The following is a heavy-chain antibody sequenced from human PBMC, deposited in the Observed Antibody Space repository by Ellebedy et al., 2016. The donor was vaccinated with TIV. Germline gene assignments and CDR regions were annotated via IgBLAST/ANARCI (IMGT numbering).Heavy chain of an antibody. CDR2: IDPTDSYT. V-gene: IGHV5-10-1*01. CDR1: GYSFPTYW. Sequence: GESLKISCKGSGYSFPTYWISWVRQMPGQGLEWMGKIDPTDSYTNYSPSFQGHVTISVDRSVGTAYLQWGSLKASETAMYYCARHRLRYFDWFESWGQGTLVTVSS. CDR3: ARHRLRYFDWFES. J-gene: IGHJ5*01. D-gene: IGHD3-9*01.